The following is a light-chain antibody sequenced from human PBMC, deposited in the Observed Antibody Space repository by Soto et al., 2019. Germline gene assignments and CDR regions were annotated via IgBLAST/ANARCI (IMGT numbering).Light chain of an antibody. CDR2: RNN. J-gene: IGLJ3*02. CDR3: VAWDDSLNSWV. Sequence: QSVLTQPPSASGTPGQRVTISCSGSSSNIGRNYEYWCQQFPGTAPKVLIYRNNQRPSGVPDRFSGSKSGTSASLAVGGLRSEDEADYYCVAWDDSLNSWVFGGGTKLTVL. V-gene: IGLV1-47*01. CDR1: SSNIGRNY.